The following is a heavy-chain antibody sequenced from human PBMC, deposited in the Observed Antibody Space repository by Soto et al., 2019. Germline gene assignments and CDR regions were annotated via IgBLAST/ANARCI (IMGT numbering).Heavy chain of an antibody. Sequence: HPGGSLRLSCAASGFTFSTYAMSWVRQAPGKGLEWVSTITTSGGNTYYADSVKGRFTISRDNSKNTLYLQMNSLRAEDTAVYYCVRDVAAAGFDYWGQGTLVTVSS. D-gene: IGHD6-13*01. CDR3: VRDVAAAGFDY. CDR2: ITTSGGNT. CDR1: GFTFSTYA. J-gene: IGHJ4*02. V-gene: IGHV3-23*01.